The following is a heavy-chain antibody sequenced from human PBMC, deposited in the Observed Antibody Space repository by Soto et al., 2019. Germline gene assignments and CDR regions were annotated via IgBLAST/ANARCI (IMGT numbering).Heavy chain of an antibody. CDR2: ISYDGSNK. CDR1: GFTFSSYG. J-gene: IGHJ5*02. D-gene: IGHD3-22*01. Sequence: PGGSLRLSCAASGFTFSSYGMHWVRQAPGKGLEWVAVISYDGSNKYYADSVKGRFTISRDNSKNTLYLQMNSLRAEDTAVYYCANAPSYDSSGYFYGREDAWGQGPLVTVSS. V-gene: IGHV3-30*18. CDR3: ANAPSYDSSGYFYGREDA.